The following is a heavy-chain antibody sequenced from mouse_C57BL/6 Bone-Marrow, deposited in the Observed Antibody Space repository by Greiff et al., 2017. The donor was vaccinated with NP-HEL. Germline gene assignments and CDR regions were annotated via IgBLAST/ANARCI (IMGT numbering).Heavy chain of an antibody. V-gene: IGHV2-2*01. Sequence: VQLQESGPGLVQPSQSLSITCTVSGFSLTSYGVHWVRQSPGKGLEWLGVIWSGGSTDYNAAFISRLSISKDNSKSQVFFKMNSLQADDTAIYYCARVWFSRYYAMDYWGQGTSVTVSS. D-gene: IGHD2-10*02. CDR2: IWSGGST. J-gene: IGHJ4*01. CDR1: GFSLTSYG. CDR3: ARVWFSRYYAMDY.